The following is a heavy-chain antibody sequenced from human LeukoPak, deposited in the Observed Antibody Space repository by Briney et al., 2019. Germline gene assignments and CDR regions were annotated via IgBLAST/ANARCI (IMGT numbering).Heavy chain of an antibody. CDR3: ARDLSILTGFKVHDY. D-gene: IGHD3-9*01. CDR2: IIPNSGGT. CDR1: GYTFTGYY. V-gene: IGHV1-2*02. Sequence: ASVKVSCKASGYTFTGYYMHWVRQAPGQGLEWMGWIIPNSGGTNYAQKFQGRVTMTRDTSISTAYMELSRLRSDDTAVYYCARDLSILTGFKVHDYWGQGTLVTVSS. J-gene: IGHJ4*02.